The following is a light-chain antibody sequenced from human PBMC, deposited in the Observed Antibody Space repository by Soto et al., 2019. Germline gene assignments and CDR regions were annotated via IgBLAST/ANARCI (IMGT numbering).Light chain of an antibody. CDR2: DFT. V-gene: IGLV2-14*03. CDR1: SADVSTSNF. CDR3: ASYRSGPLYV. Sequence: QSALTQPASVSGSPGQSITISCTGISADVSTSNFVSWYQHHPGKGPRLILYDFTHRPSGISDRFSGSKSGDTASLTISGLRAEDEADYYCASYRSGPLYVFGTGTKPPS. J-gene: IGLJ1*01.